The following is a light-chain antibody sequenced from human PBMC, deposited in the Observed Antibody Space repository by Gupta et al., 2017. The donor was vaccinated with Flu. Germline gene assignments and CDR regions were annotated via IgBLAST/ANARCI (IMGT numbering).Light chain of an antibody. V-gene: IGLV2-23*01. CDR2: DAT. J-gene: IGLJ3*02. CDR3: CSRTNATTLM. CDR1: RNDIGTYHV. Sequence: SIAIAWTGTRNDIGTYHVVSWHQQKSGKAPKLIIYDATKRPAGVTSHFSGAKSGTTASLTIYGLQAEDEADYYCCSRTNATTLMFGGGTKLTVL.